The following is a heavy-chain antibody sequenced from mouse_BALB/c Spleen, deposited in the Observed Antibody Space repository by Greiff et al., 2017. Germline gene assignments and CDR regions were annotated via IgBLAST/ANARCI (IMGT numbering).Heavy chain of an antibody. J-gene: IGHJ4*01. V-gene: IGHV8-13*01. CDR3: AQLTGNYYAMDY. D-gene: IGHD4-1*01. CDR1: GFSLSTFGMG. CDR2: IYWDDDK. Sequence: QVTLKVSGPGILQPSQTLSLTCSFSGFSLSTFGMGVSWIRQPSGKGLEWLAHIYWDDDKHYNPSLKSRLTISKDTSNNQVFLKITTVDTADTATYYCAQLTGNYYAMDYWGQGTSVTVSS.